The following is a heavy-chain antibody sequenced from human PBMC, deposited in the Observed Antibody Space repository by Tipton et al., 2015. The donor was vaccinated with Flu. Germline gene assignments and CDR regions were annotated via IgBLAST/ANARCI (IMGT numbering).Heavy chain of an antibody. V-gene: IGHV4-39*07. CDR3: ARFSVRGESDY. D-gene: IGHD3-10*01. CDR2: TDYGGRT. CDR1: GGSVRSSFYY. J-gene: IGHJ4*02. Sequence: TLSLTCTVSGGSVRSSFYYWGWIRQPPGKGLEWIGSTDYGGRTYSNPSLKSRVTMSVDTSKNQFSLKMSSVTAADTAVYYCARFSVRGESDYWGQGTLVTVSS.